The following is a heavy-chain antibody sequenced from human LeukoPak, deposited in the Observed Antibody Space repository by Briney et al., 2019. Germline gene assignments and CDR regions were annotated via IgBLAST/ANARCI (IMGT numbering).Heavy chain of an antibody. D-gene: IGHD2-2*01. CDR2: FYRGDST. J-gene: IGHJ6*02. CDR1: GFTVSSSY. CDR3: AKAEDIVVVPAANGMDV. V-gene: IGHV3-53*01. Sequence: GGSLRLSCAASGFTVSSSYMYWVRQAPGKGLEWVSFFYRGDSTYYAESVRGRFTISRDNSKNTLYLQMNSLRAEDTAVYYCAKAEDIVVVPAANGMDVWGQGTTVTVSS.